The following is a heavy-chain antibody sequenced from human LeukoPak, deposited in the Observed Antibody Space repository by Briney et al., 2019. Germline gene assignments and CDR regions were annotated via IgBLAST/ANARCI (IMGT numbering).Heavy chain of an antibody. CDR2: ISWNSGNI. Sequence: PGGSLRLSCAASGFTFDDYAMHWVRQAPGKGLEWVSGISWNSGNIGYADSVKGRFTISRDNAKNSLYLQMNSLRAEDTAVYYCARDTLRQWTDYWGQGTLVTVSS. V-gene: IGHV3-9*01. J-gene: IGHJ4*02. D-gene: IGHD6-19*01. CDR1: GFTFDDYA. CDR3: ARDTLRQWTDY.